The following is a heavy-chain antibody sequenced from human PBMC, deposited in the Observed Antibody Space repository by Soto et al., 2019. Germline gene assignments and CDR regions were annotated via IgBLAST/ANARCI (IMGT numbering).Heavy chain of an antibody. CDR1: GFTFSTYA. Sequence: EVQLLESGGTLVQPGGSLRLSCAASGFTFSTYAMSWARQAPGKGLEWVSAISGHGISTYYADSVKGRFTISRDNSKNTLFLQMNSLQAEDTAIYYCASRITTFNWVQGTLVTVSS. V-gene: IGHV3-23*01. J-gene: IGHJ4*02. CDR2: ISGHGIST. D-gene: IGHD1-1*01. CDR3: ASRITTFN.